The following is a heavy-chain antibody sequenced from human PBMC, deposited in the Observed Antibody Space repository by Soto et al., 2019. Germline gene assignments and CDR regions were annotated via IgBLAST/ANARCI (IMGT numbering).Heavy chain of an antibody. CDR3: ARHKPRYSGRDAFDI. CDR2: IYYSGST. Sequence: SETLSLTCTVSGGSISSSSYYWGWIRQPPGKGLEWIGSIYYSGSTYYNPSLKSRVTISVDTSKNQFSLKLSSVTAADTAVFYCARHKPRYSGRDAFDIWGQGTMVTVSS. J-gene: IGHJ3*02. V-gene: IGHV4-39*01. D-gene: IGHD2-15*01. CDR1: GGSISSSSYY.